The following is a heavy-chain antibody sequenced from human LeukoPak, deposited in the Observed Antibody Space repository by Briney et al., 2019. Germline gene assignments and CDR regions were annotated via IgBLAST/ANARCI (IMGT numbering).Heavy chain of an antibody. CDR2: ISAYNGNT. V-gene: IGHV1-18*01. CDR3: ARVEFGQLAGDY. CDR1: GYTFTSYG. J-gene: IGHJ4*02. D-gene: IGHD6-6*01. Sequence: ASVKVSCKASGYTFTSYGISWVRQAPGQGLEWMGWISAYNGNTNYAQKLQGRVTITTDTSTSTAYMELRSLRSDDTAVYYCARVEFGQLAGDYWGQGTLVTVSS.